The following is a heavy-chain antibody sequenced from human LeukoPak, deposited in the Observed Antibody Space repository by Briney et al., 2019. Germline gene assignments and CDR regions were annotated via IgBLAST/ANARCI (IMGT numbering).Heavy chain of an antibody. D-gene: IGHD3-3*01. CDR1: GFSLTPNGVG. Sequence: SGPTLVNPTQTLTLTCSFSGFSLTPNGVGVAWLRQPPGKALEWLAVIYWNDHKRCTPSLENRLTITKDTSKNQVVLTMTNMDPADTATYFCAHRDKSFGVIKNENWFDPWGPGTPVTVSS. J-gene: IGHJ5*02. CDR3: AHRDKSFGVIKNENWFDP. CDR2: IYWNDHK. V-gene: IGHV2-5*01.